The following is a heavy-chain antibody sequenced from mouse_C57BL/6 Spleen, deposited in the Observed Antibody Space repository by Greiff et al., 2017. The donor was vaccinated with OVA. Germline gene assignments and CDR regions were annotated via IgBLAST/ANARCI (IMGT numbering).Heavy chain of an antibody. CDR2: FYPGSGSI. CDR3: ARLLTTVVGGNYFDY. CDR1: GYTFTEYT. J-gene: IGHJ2*01. D-gene: IGHD1-1*01. Sequence: VKLMESGAELVKPGASVKLSCKASGYTFTEYTIHWVKQRSGQGLEWIGWFYPGSGSIKYNEKFKDKATLTADKSSSTVYMELSRLTSEDSAVYFCARLLTTVVGGNYFDYWGQGTTLTVSS. V-gene: IGHV1-62-2*01.